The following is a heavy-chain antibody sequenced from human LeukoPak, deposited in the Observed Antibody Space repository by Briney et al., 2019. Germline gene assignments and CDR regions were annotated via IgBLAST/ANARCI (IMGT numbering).Heavy chain of an antibody. CDR2: IYYSGST. Sequence: PSETLSLTCTVSGVSISSSSYYWGGIGQPPGKGREWIVSIYYSGSTYYNPSLKSRVTISVDTSKNQFSLKLSSVTAADTAVYYCARQRYYYDSSGYHFDYWGQGTLVTVSS. CDR1: GVSISSSSYY. D-gene: IGHD3-22*01. J-gene: IGHJ4*02. V-gene: IGHV4-39*01. CDR3: ARQRYYYDSSGYHFDY.